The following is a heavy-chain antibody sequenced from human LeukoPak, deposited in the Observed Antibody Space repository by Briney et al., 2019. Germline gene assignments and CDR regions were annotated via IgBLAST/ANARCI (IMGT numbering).Heavy chain of an antibody. CDR3: AREAGDIVVVPAAEWFDP. V-gene: IGHV3-74*01. D-gene: IGHD2-2*01. Sequence: PGGSLRLSCAASGFTFSSYWMHWVRHTPGKGLVWVSRIKGDGSSTSYADSVKGRFTISRDNAKNTLYLQMNSLRAEDTAVYYCAREAGDIVVVPAAEWFDPWGQGTLVTVSS. CDR2: IKGDGSST. J-gene: IGHJ5*02. CDR1: GFTFSSYW.